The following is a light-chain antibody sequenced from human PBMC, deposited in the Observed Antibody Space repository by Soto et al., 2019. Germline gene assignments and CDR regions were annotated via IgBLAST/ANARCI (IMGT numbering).Light chain of an antibody. CDR1: SSDVGGYDY. Sequence: QSALTQPPSASGSPGQSVTISCTGTSSDVGGYDYVSWYQQYPGKTPKLMIFEVTKRPSGVPDRFSGSKSGNTASLTVSGLHAEDEAYYYCSSSTSRTTYVFGTGTKVTVL. J-gene: IGLJ1*01. CDR3: SSSTSRTTYV. V-gene: IGLV2-8*01. CDR2: EVT.